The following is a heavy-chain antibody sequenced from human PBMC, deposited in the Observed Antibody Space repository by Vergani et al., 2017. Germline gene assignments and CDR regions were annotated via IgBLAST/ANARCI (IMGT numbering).Heavy chain of an antibody. CDR3: AKARDPNCKGGNCYSYYYGLDL. D-gene: IGHD2-15*01. J-gene: IGHJ6*02. CDR2: ISGSGGNT. V-gene: IGHV3-23*01. Sequence: VQLLESGGGLVQPGGSLRLSCGASGFTFSSYAMTWVRQAPGKGLEWVSAISGSGGNTFYTDSVKGRFTISRDNSKDTLYLQMNSLRVEDTAIYYCAKARDPNCKGGNCYSYYYGLDLWGQGTTVTVSS. CDR1: GFTFSSYA.